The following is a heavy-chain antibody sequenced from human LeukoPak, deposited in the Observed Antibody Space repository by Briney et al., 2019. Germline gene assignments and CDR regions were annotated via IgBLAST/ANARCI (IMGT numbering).Heavy chain of an antibody. CDR2: WYHGGT. V-gene: IGHV4-39*01. CDR1: SGFISSSSYY. CDR3: ARHDGHSSSFNLFDP. D-gene: IGHD6-6*01. Sequence: PSETLSLTCTVSSGFISSSSYYWGWLRQPPGERLAWFGSWYHGGTYYNPSLESRVSLPVDASKNHLSLRLRSVTAADTAIYYCARHDGHSSSFNLFDPWGQGTLVTISS. J-gene: IGHJ5*02.